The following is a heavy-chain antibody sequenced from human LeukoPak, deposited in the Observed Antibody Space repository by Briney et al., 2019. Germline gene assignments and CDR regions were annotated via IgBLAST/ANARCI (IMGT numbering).Heavy chain of an antibody. CDR2: ISAYNGNT. CDR3: ATRVGATRVSPAQFDY. Sequence: GASVKVSCKASGYTFTSYGISWVRQAPGQGLEWMGWISAYNGNTNYAQKLQGRVTMTTDTSTSTAYMELRSLRSDDTAVYYCATRVGATRVSPAQFDYWGQGTLVTVSS. V-gene: IGHV1-18*01. J-gene: IGHJ4*02. D-gene: IGHD1-26*01. CDR1: GYTFTSYG.